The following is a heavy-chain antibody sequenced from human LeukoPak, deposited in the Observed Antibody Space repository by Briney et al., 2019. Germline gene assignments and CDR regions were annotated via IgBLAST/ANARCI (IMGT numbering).Heavy chain of an antibody. CDR2: IYNGVNT. Sequence: SETLSLTCTVSGASVSSASYWSWIRQPPGKGVEWIAHIYNGVNTNYNPSLKSRVTISVDTSKNQFSLRLNSVTAADTAVYYCARSRAFNSGAFDPWGQGSLVTVSS. J-gene: IGHJ5*02. CDR3: ARSRAFNSGAFDP. CDR1: GASVSSASY. V-gene: IGHV4-61*01. D-gene: IGHD1-26*01.